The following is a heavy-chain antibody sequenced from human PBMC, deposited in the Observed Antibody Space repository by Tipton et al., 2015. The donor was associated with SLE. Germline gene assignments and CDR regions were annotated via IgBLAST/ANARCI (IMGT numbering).Heavy chain of an antibody. D-gene: IGHD3-16*01. J-gene: IGHJ4*02. CDR1: GGSFSGYY. CDR3: ARGGGSLDY. Sequence: LRLSCAVYGGSFSGYYWSWIRQPPGKGLEWIGEINHSGSTNYNPSLKSRVTISVDTSKNQFSLKLSSVTAADTAVYYCARGGGSLDYWGQGTLVTVSS. V-gene: IGHV4-34*01. CDR2: INHSGST.